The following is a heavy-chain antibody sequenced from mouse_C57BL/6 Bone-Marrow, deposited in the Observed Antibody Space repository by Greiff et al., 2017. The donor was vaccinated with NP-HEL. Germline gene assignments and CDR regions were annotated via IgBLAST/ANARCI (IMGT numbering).Heavy chain of an antibody. CDR2: ISSGSSTI. D-gene: IGHD1-1*01. Sequence: EVQGVESGGGLVKPGGSLKLSCAASGFTFSDYGMHWVRQAPEKGLEWVAYISSGSSTIYYAETVKGRFTISRDNAKNTLFLQMTSLRSEDTAMYYCARLGYYGSSYYAMDYWGQGTSVTVSS. CDR1: GFTFSDYG. CDR3: ARLGYYGSSYYAMDY. V-gene: IGHV5-17*01. J-gene: IGHJ4*01.